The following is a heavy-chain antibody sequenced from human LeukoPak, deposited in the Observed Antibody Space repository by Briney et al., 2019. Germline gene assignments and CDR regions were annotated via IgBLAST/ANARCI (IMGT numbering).Heavy chain of an antibody. Sequence: ASVKVSCKASGYTFTGYYMHWVRPAPGQGLEWLGRINPNSGGTNYAQKFQGRVTMTRDTSISTAYMELSRLRSDDTAVYYCARAESSYRGYSYGSDYWGQGTLVTVSS. V-gene: IGHV1-2*06. J-gene: IGHJ4*02. CDR2: INPNSGGT. CDR3: ARAESSYRGYSYGSDY. D-gene: IGHD5-18*01. CDR1: GYTFTGYY.